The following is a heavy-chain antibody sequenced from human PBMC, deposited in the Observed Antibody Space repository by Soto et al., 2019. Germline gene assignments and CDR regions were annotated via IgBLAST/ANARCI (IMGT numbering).Heavy chain of an antibody. CDR1: GYTFTSYY. CDR3: ARDFPLRFLEWLLPYYGMDV. Sequence: QVQLVQSGAEVKKPGASVKVSCKASGYTFTSYYMHWVRQAPGQGLEWMGIINPSGGSTSYAQKCQGRVTMTRDTSTSTVYMELSSLRSEDTAVYYCARDFPLRFLEWLLPYYGMDVWGQGTTVTVSS. D-gene: IGHD3-3*01. V-gene: IGHV1-46*01. J-gene: IGHJ6*02. CDR2: INPSGGST.